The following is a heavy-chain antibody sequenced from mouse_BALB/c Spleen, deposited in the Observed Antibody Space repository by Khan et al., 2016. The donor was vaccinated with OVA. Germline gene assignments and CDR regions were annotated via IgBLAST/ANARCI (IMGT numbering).Heavy chain of an antibody. CDR3: VRERAYYRTDGGFAY. CDR2: IIPSNDYT. Sequence: QIQLVQSGAELARPGASVKMSCKASGYTFTTYTIHWVKQRPGQGLEWIGYIIPSNDYTNYNQKFKDRATLTADKSSSTAYMQQNSLTSEDSAVYYCVRERAYYRTDGGFAYWGQGTLVTVSA. V-gene: IGHV1-4*01. CDR1: GYTFTTYT. D-gene: IGHD2-14*01. J-gene: IGHJ3*01.